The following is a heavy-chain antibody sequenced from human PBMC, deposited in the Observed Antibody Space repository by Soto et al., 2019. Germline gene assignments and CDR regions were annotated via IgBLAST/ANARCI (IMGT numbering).Heavy chain of an antibody. CDR2: IIPILGIA. CDR3: ERGGYNCNDVEYFDY. J-gene: IGHJ4*02. V-gene: IGHV1-69*02. CDR1: GGTFSSYT. D-gene: IGHD1-20*01. Sequence: QVQLVQSGAEVKKPGSSVKVSCKASGGTFSSYTISWVRQAPGQGLEWMGRIIPILGIADYAQKFQGRVTITADKSTSTAYMELSSLRSEDTAVYYCERGGYNCNDVEYFDYWGQGTLVTVSS.